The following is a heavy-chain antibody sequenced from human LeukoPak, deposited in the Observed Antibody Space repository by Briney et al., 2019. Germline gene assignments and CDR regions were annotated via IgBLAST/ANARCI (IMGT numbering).Heavy chain of an antibody. CDR3: ARVGLEWLLTPSQYYFDY. Sequence: GGSLRLSCAASGFTFSSYRMTWVRQAPGKGLESVSSISSSSSYIYYADSVKGRFTIFRDNAKNSLYLQMNSLRAEDTAVYYCARVGLEWLLTPSQYYFDYWGQGTLVTVSS. CDR1: GFTFSSYR. J-gene: IGHJ4*02. CDR2: ISSSSSYI. D-gene: IGHD3-3*01. V-gene: IGHV3-21*01.